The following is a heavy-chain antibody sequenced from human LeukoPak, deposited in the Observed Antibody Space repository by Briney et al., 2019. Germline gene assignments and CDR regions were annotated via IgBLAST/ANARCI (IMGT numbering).Heavy chain of an antibody. CDR1: GYSFISHW. Sequence: GESLKISCKGSGYSFISHWIGWVRQMPGKGLEWMGIIYPGDSDTRYSPSFQGQVTISADKSIRTAYLQWNNLKASDTAMYYCARHKGGSSWDPFDYWGQGTLVTVSS. J-gene: IGHJ4*02. D-gene: IGHD6-13*01. CDR2: IYPGDSDT. CDR3: ARHKGGSSWDPFDY. V-gene: IGHV5-51*01.